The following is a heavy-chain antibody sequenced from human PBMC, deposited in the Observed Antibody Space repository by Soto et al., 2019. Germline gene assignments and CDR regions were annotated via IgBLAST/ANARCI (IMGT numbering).Heavy chain of an antibody. Sequence: QVQLQESGPGLVKPSQTLSLTCTVSGGSISSGGYYWSWIRQHPGKGLEWIGYIYYSGSTYYNPSLKSRVTISVDTSKNQCSLKLSSVTAADTAVYYCAREVIGYCSGGSCYGGLGAFDIWGQGTMVTVSS. J-gene: IGHJ3*02. D-gene: IGHD2-15*01. CDR2: IYYSGST. CDR3: AREVIGYCSGGSCYGGLGAFDI. CDR1: GGSISSGGYY. V-gene: IGHV4-31*03.